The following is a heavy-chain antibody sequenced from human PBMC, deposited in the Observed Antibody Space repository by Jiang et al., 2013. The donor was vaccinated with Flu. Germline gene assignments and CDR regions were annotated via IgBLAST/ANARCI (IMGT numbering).Heavy chain of an antibody. Sequence: SGINGNGASTYYADSVKGRFSISRDNFQNTLYLQMNSLRPDDTAVYFCAKFDSSSWYYFDSWGQGTLVTVSS. D-gene: IGHD6-13*01. V-gene: IGHV3-23*01. CDR2: INGNGAST. J-gene: IGHJ4*02. CDR3: AKFDSSSWYYFDS.